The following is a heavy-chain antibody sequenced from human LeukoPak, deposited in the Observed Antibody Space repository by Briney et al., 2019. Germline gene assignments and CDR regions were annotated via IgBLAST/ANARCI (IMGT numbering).Heavy chain of an antibody. Sequence: GGSLRLSCAASGFTFSSYWMSWVRQAPGKGLEWVANIKEDGSEKYYVDSVKGRFTISRDNAKNSLYLQMNSLRAEDTAVYYCARVSGTSSRYFDLWGRGTLVTVSS. CDR2: IKEDGSEK. CDR3: ARVSGTSSRYFDL. CDR1: GFTFSSYW. D-gene: IGHD1-1*01. V-gene: IGHV3-7*01. J-gene: IGHJ2*01.